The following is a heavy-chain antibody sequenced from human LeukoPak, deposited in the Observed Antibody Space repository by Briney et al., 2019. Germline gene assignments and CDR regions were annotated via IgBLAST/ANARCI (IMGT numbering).Heavy chain of an antibody. J-gene: IGHJ4*02. D-gene: IGHD2-15*01. CDR2: TYYRSKWFN. CDR3: ARDRGRVLDY. CDR1: GDSVSSNSAA. V-gene: IGHV6-1*01. Sequence: SQTLSLTCAISGDSVSSNSAAWNWIRQSPSRGLEWLGRTYYRSKWFNDSAVSVKSRITLNPDTSKNQFSLHLNSVTAEDTALYYCARDRGRVLDYWGQGTLVTVSS.